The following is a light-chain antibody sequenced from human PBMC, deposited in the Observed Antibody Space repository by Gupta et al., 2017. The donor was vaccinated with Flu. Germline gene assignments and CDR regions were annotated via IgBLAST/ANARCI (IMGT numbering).Light chain of an antibody. CDR3: AAWDHSLNGWV. CDR1: NSNIGKNP. V-gene: IGLV1-44*01. J-gene: IGLJ3*02. CDR2: TNG. Sequence: GTISCSGSNSNIGKNPVNCYPHLPGTAPKVLIYTNGQRPSGVPDRFSGARSDTSATLAISGLQSEDESFYYCAAWDHSLNGWVFTGGTKPTVL.